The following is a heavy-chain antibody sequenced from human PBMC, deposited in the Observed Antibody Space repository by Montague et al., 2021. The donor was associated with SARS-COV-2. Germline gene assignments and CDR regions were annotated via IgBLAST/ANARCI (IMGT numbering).Heavy chain of an antibody. CDR1: GFSLTTTGVG. V-gene: IGHV2-5*02. CDR3: AHQTRFSSGMDV. D-gene: IGHD3-3*01. CDR2: IFLDYDK. J-gene: IGHJ6*02. Sequence: PALVTPTQTLTLTCSFSGFSLTTTGVGVNWFRQPPGKALEWLALIFLDYDKRYSPSLKSRLTITTDTSKNHVVLTMANMDPADTATYYCAHQTRFSSGMDVWGQGTTVTVSS.